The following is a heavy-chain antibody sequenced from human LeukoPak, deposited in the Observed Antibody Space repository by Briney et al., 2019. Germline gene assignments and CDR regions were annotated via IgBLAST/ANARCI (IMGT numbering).Heavy chain of an antibody. Sequence: GGSLRLSCAASGFTFTNAWMSWVRQAPGKGLEWVGRIKNKGEGETTDYAAPVKGRFTISRDDSENALFLQMHSLETEDTALYYCVWNSEHYFDFWGQGSLVTVSS. CDR3: VWNSEHYFDF. D-gene: IGHD1-7*01. V-gene: IGHV3-15*01. J-gene: IGHJ4*02. CDR2: IKNKGEGETT. CDR1: GFTFTNAW.